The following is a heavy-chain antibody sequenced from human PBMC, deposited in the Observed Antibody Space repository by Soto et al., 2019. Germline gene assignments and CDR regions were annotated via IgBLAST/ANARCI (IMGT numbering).Heavy chain of an antibody. CDR1: GYTFTSYD. CDR3: ARGVPDTAGFDH. D-gene: IGHD5-18*01. Sequence: ASVKVSCKASGYTFTSYDINWVRQATGQGLEWMGWMNPNSGNTGYAQKFQGRVTMTRNTSISTAYMELSSLRSEDTAVYYCARGVPDTAGFDHWGQGTLVTVSS. CDR2: MNPNSGNT. V-gene: IGHV1-8*01. J-gene: IGHJ5*02.